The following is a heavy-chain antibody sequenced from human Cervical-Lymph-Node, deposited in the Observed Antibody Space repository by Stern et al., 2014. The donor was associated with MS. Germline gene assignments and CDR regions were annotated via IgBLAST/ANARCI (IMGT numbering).Heavy chain of an antibody. CDR1: GYTYSRYY. J-gene: IGHJ4*02. V-gene: IGHV1-46*01. CDR2: INPSDEST. Sequence: VQLVESGAEVEKPGASVKVSCEASGYTYSRYYIHWVRQATGQGLEWMGMINPSDESTNYAQKFQGRVTMTRDTSTSTVYMELNSLRSNDTAVYYCARDAHGDSFDYWGQGTLVTVSP. D-gene: IGHD4-17*01. CDR3: ARDAHGDSFDY.